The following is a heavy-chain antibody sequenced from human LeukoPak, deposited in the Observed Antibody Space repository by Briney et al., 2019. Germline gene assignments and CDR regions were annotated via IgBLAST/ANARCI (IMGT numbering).Heavy chain of an antibody. J-gene: IGHJ5*02. Sequence: GGSLRLSCVASGFTLSNHEMSWVRQAPGKGLEWVSYVSASGITIHYADSVKGRFAISRDNAKNSLFLEMNSVRAEDTAVYYCARGGMVRGHRGWFDPWGQGTLVTVSS. CDR3: ARGGMVRGHRGWFDP. D-gene: IGHD3-10*01. CDR2: VSASGITI. V-gene: IGHV3-48*03. CDR1: GFTLSNHE.